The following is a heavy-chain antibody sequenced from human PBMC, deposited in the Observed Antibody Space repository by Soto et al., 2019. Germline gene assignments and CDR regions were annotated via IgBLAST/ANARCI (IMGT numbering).Heavy chain of an antibody. D-gene: IGHD3-3*01. CDR2: SIPIFGTA. J-gene: IGHJ4*02. V-gene: IGHV1-69*13. CDR1: GGTFSNSV. Sequence: ASVKVSCKASGGTFSNSVISWVRQAPGQGLEWLGGSIPIFGTANYAQKFQGRVTIIADESTSTAYMELTSLRSEDTAVYYCARAPILVGVTPYENYFDSWGQGTLVTVSS. CDR3: ARAPILVGVTPYENYFDS.